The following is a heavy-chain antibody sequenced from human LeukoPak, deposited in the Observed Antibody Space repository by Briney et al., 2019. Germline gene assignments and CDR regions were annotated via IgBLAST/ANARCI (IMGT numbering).Heavy chain of an antibody. CDR3: ARTHTGFLEFDY. J-gene: IGHJ4*02. CDR1: GDSISSSNSY. V-gene: IGHV4-39*07. Sequence: PSETLSLTCTVSGDSISSSNSYRGWIRQPPGKGLEWIGSLYYSGSSYYNPSLKSRVTISVDTSKNQFSLKLSSVTAADTAVYYCARTHTGFLEFDYRGQGTLVTVSS. CDR2: LYYSGSS. D-gene: IGHD1-14*01.